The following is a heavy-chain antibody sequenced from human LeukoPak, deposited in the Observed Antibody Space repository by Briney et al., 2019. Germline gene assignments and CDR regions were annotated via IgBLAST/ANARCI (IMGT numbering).Heavy chain of an antibody. D-gene: IGHD3-22*01. Sequence: ASVKVSCKAPGYTFSSYGISWVRQAPGQGLEWMGWISAYNGNTNYAQKLQGRVTMTTDTSTSTAYMELRSLRSDDTAVYYCARAGVITTTDAFDIWGQGTMVTVSS. CDR1: GYTFSSYG. CDR2: ISAYNGNT. J-gene: IGHJ3*02. V-gene: IGHV1-18*01. CDR3: ARAGVITTTDAFDI.